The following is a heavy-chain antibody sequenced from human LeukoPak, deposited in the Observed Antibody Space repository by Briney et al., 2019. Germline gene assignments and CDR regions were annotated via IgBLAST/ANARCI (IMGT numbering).Heavy chain of an antibody. Sequence: PSQTLSLTCTVSGGSISSGSYYWSWIRQPAGKGLEWIGRIYTSGSTNYNPSLKSRFTISVDTSKNHFSLKLSSVTAADTAVYYCAAHVLRYFDWLRYDAFDIWGQGTMVTVSS. CDR1: GGSISSGSYY. CDR3: AAHVLRYFDWLRYDAFDI. D-gene: IGHD3-9*01. J-gene: IGHJ3*02. V-gene: IGHV4-61*02. CDR2: IYTSGST.